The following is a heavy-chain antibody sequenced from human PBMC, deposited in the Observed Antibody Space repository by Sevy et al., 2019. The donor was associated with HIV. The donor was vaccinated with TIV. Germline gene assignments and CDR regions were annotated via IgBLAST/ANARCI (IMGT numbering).Heavy chain of an antibody. V-gene: IGHV1-24*01. CDR1: GYTLTELS. CDR2: FDPEDGET. D-gene: IGHD3-3*01. Sequence: ASVKVSCKVSGYTLTELSMHWVRQAPGKGLEWMGGFDPEDGETIYAQKFQGRVTMTGDTSTDTAYMELSSLRSEDTAVYYCATVSDFWSGYYPPGMDVWGQGTTVTVSS. CDR3: ATVSDFWSGYYPPGMDV. J-gene: IGHJ6*02.